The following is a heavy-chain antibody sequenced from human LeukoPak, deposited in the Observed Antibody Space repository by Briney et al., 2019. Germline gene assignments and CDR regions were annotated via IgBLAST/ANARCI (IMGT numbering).Heavy chain of an antibody. CDR1: GFTFSSYW. V-gene: IGHV3-7*03. CDR2: INHNGNVN. D-gene: IGHD3-16*01. CDR3: ARGGGLDV. Sequence: PPGGSLRLSCAASGFTFSSYWMNWARQAPGKGLEWVASINHNGNVNYYVDSVEGRFTISRDNAKNSLYLQMSNLRAEDTAVYFCARGGGLDVWGQGATVTVSS. J-gene: IGHJ6*02.